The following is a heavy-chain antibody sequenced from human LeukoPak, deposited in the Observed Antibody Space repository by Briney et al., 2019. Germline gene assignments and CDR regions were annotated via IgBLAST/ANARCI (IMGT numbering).Heavy chain of an antibody. D-gene: IGHD6-13*01. V-gene: IGHV3-30-3*01. J-gene: IGHJ4*02. CDR3: ARGAPSIAAAGAFDY. CDR2: ISYDGSNK. CDR1: GFTFSSYA. Sequence: GGSLRLSCAASGFTFSSYALHWVRQAPGKGLEWVAVISYDGSNKYYADSVKGRFTISRDNSKNTLYLQMNSLRAEDTAVYYCARGAPSIAAAGAFDYWGQGTLVTVSS.